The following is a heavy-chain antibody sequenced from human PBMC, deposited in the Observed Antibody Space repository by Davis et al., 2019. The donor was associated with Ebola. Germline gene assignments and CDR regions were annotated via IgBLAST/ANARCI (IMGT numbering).Heavy chain of an antibody. CDR1: GFTFSSYS. J-gene: IGHJ6*04. V-gene: IGHV3-21*01. D-gene: IGHD3-22*01. CDR2: ISSSSSYI. Sequence: GESLKISCAASGFTFSSYSMNWVRQAPGKGLEWVSSISSSSSYIYYADSVKGRFTISRDNAKNSLYLQMNSLRAKDTAVYYCARDRWDMIVVVITGYGMDVWGKGTTVTVSS. CDR3: ARDRWDMIVVVITGYGMDV.